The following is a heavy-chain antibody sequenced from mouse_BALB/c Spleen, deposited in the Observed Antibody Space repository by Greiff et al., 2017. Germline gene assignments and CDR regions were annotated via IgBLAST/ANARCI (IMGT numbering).Heavy chain of an antibody. CDR3: ARGPHGNYWFAY. J-gene: IGHJ3*01. D-gene: IGHD2-1*01. V-gene: IGHV5-6-5*01. CDR2: ISSGGST. CDR1: GFTFSSYA. Sequence: EVMLVESGGGLVKPGGSLKLSCAASGFTFSSYAMSWVRQTPEKRLEWVASISSGGSTYYPDSVKGRFTISRDNARNILYLQMSSLRSEDTAMYYCARGPHGNYWFAYWGQGTLVTVSA.